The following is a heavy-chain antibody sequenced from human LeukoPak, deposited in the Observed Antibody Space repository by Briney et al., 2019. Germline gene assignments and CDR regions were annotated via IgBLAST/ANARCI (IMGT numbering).Heavy chain of an antibody. D-gene: IGHD1-26*01. CDR2: IIPILGIA. Sequence: GAAVKVSCKASGGTFSSYAISWVGQAPGQGLEWRGRIIPILGIANYAQKFQGRVTITAQKSTSTAYMELTSMRSEDTAMYYCASDPRGSYLGYFQHWGQGTLVTVSS. V-gene: IGHV1-69*04. CDR3: ASDPRGSYLGYFQH. J-gene: IGHJ1*01. CDR1: GGTFSSYA.